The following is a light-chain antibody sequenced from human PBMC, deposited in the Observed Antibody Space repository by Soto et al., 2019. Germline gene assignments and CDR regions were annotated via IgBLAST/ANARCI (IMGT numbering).Light chain of an antibody. V-gene: IGKV3-20*01. J-gene: IGKJ2*01. Sequence: EIVLTQSPGTLSLSPGERATLSYRASQSVSSSYLAWYQQKPGQAPRLLIYGASNRATGIPDTFRGSGSGTDFTLTISRLEPEDFAIYYCQQYGSSPYTFGQGTKLEIK. CDR3: QQYGSSPYT. CDR1: QSVSSSY. CDR2: GAS.